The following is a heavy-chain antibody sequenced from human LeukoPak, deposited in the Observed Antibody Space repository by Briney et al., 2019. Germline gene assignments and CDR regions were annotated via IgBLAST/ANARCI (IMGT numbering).Heavy chain of an antibody. D-gene: IGHD2-21*02. Sequence: SETLSLTCAVSGYSISSGYYWGWIRQPPGQGLEWIGSIYHSGSTYYNPSLKSRVTISVDTSKNQFSLKLSSVTAADTAVYYCARRVTSDYWGQGTLVTVSS. J-gene: IGHJ4*02. CDR3: ARRVTSDY. CDR2: IYHSGST. CDR1: GYSISSGYY. V-gene: IGHV4-38-2*01.